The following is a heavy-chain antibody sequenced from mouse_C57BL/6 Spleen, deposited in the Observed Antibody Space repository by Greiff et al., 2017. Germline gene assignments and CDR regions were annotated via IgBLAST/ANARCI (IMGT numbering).Heavy chain of an antibody. CDR2: ISYDGSN. CDR3: ARVLLRFMDY. J-gene: IGHJ4*01. V-gene: IGHV3-6*01. CDR1: GYSITSGYY. D-gene: IGHD1-1*01. Sequence: VQLKESGPGLVKPSQSLSLTCSVTGYSITSGYYWNWIRQFPGNKLEWMGYISYDGSNNYNPSIKNRISITRDTSKNQFFLKLNSVTTEDTATYYCARVLLRFMDYWGQGTSVTVSS.